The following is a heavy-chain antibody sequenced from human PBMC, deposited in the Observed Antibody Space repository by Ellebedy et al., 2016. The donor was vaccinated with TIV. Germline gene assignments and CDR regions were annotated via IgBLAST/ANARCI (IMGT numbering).Heavy chain of an antibody. V-gene: IGHV3-30*18. CDR1: GLTFSSYG. CDR3: AKKKSREITMVRGATDY. CDR2: ISYDGSNK. D-gene: IGHD3-10*01. J-gene: IGHJ4*02. Sequence: PGGSLRLSCAASGLTFSSYGMHWVRNAPGKGLKWLAVISYDGSNKYYAESVKGRFTISRDNSKNTLYLQMNSLRAEDMAVYYCAKKKSREITMVRGATDYWGQGTLVTVSS.